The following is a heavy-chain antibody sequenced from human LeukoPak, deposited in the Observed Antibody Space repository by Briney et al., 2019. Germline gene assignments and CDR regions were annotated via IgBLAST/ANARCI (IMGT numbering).Heavy chain of an antibody. CDR3: ARGSDVLLWFGELRY. Sequence: GASVKVSCKTSGYSFIDYYIHWVRQAPGQGFEWMGWINSNSADTNYAQKFQGRVTMTRDTSISTAYMELSRLRSDDTAVYYCARGSDVLLWFGELRYWGQGTLVTVSS. CDR2: INSNSADT. CDR1: GYSFIDYY. J-gene: IGHJ4*02. V-gene: IGHV1-2*02. D-gene: IGHD3-10*01.